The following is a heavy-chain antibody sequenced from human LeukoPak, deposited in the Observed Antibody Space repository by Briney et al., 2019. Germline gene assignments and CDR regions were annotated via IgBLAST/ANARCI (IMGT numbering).Heavy chain of an antibody. CDR2: IYYSGTT. D-gene: IGHD2-2*01. CDR3: ARDTSYCTSTSCHFNWFDP. V-gene: IGHV4-59*12. Sequence: PSETLSLTCTVSGVSLSSYYWSWIRQPPGKGLEWIGYIYYSGTTNYNPSLKSRVTIAVDTSKNQFSLKLSSVTAADTAVYYCARDTSYCTSTSCHFNWFDPWGQGTLVTVSS. CDR1: GVSLSSYY. J-gene: IGHJ5*02.